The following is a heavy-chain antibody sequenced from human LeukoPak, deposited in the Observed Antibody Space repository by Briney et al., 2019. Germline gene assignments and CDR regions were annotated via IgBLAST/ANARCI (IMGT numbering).Heavy chain of an antibody. D-gene: IGHD4-17*01. Sequence: SETLSLTCTVSGYSISSGYYWGWIRQPPGKGLEWIGSGSTYYNPSLKSRVTISVDTSKNQFSLKLSSVTAADTAVYYCARGGTHDYGDYFDYWGQGTLVTVSS. J-gene: IGHJ4*02. V-gene: IGHV4-38-2*02. CDR2: SGST. CDR1: GYSISSGYY. CDR3: ARGGTHDYGDYFDY.